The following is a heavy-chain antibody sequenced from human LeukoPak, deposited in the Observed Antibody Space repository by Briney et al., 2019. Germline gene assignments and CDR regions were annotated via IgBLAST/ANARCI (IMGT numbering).Heavy chain of an antibody. D-gene: IGHD3-9*01. Sequence: SVKVSCKASGFTFTSSAVQWVRQARGQRLEWIGWIVVGSGNTNYAQKFQERVTITRDVSTSTAYMELSSLRSEDTAVYYCAAPNTIFGEYYYYYYGMDVWGQGTTVTVSS. V-gene: IGHV1-58*01. CDR3: AAPNTIFGEYYYYYYGMDV. CDR1: GFTFTSSA. CDR2: IVVGSGNT. J-gene: IGHJ6*02.